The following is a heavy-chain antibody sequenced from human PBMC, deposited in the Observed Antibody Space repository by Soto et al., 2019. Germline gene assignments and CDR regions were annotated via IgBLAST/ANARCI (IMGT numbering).Heavy chain of an antibody. CDR2: IIPILGIA. V-gene: IGHV1-69*02. CDR1: GGTFSSYT. CDR3: ARVYCSGGSCYGIDY. Sequence: EASVKVSCKASGGTFSSYTISWVRQAPGQGLEWMGRIIPILGIANYAQKFQGRVTMTRDTSTSTVYMELSSLRSEDTAVYYCARVYCSGGSCYGIDYWGQGTLVTVSS. J-gene: IGHJ4*02. D-gene: IGHD2-15*01.